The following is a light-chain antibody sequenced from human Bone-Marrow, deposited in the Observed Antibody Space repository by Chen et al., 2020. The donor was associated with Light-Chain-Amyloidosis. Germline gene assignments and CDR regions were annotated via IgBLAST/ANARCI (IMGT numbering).Light chain of an antibody. CDR1: NIGSTS. CDR3: QVCDRSSDRPV. Sequence: SHVLTQPSSVAVAPGQTATTPCGGNNIGSTSVHWYQQTPGQAPLLVVYDDSDRPSGIPERLSGSNSGNTATLTISRVEAGDEADYYCQVCDRSSDRPVFGGGTKLTVL. CDR2: DDS. V-gene: IGLV3-21*02. J-gene: IGLJ3*02.